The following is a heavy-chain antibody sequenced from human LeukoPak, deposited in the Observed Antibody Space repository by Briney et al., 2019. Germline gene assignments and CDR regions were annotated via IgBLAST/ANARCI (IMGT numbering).Heavy chain of an antibody. CDR1: GFTFDDYA. J-gene: IGHJ3*01. D-gene: IGHD2-15*01. V-gene: IGHV3-9*01. CDR2: ISWNSGTI. Sequence: PGRSLRLSCGASGFTFDDYAMHWVRQAPGKGLGWVSSISWNSGTIDYGDSVKGRFTISRDDANNLLFLQLNSLRDEDTAMYYCTRDPRIIDVWGQGTRVSVSS. CDR3: TRDPRIIDV.